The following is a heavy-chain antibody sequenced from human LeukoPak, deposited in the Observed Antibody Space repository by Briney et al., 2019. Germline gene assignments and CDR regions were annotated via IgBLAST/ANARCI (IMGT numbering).Heavy chain of an antibody. CDR1: GFTFRSYW. CDR3: ARVAYCGGDCYFDY. J-gene: IGHJ4*02. Sequence: PGGSLRLSCAASGFTFRSYWMSWVRQVPGKGLEWVANIKQDGSEKYYVDSVKGRFTISRDNAKNSLYLQMNSLRAEDAAVYYCARVAYCGGDCYFDYWGQGTLVTVSS. D-gene: IGHD2-21*01. CDR2: IKQDGSEK. V-gene: IGHV3-7*01.